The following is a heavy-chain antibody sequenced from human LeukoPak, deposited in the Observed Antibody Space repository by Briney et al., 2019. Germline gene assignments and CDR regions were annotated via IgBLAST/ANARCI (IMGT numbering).Heavy chain of an antibody. V-gene: IGHV3-20*04. CDR2: INWNGGSI. CDR1: GFTFGNFG. Sequence: GGSLRLSCAASGFTFGNFGMSWVRQAPGKGLEWVSGINWNGGSIGYADSVKGRFTISRDNAKNSLYLQMNSLRAEDTAVYYCARLTTTAPPAFDYWGQGTLVTVSS. J-gene: IGHJ4*02. CDR3: ARLTTTAPPAFDY. D-gene: IGHD4/OR15-4a*01.